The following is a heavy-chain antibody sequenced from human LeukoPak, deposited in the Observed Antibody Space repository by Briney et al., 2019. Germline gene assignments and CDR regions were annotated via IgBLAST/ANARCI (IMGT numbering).Heavy chain of an antibody. CDR1: GFTLSNYW. V-gene: IGHV3-74*01. CDR3: VRDGHATTPFDY. J-gene: IGHJ4*02. CDR2: FTADGGNT. Sequence: GGSLRLSCAASGFTLSNYWMHWVRQAPGKGLVWVPRFTADGGNTAYADSVKGRFTISSDNAKNTLYLRMNSLRAEDTAVYYCVRDGHATTPFDYWGQGTLVTVSS. D-gene: IGHD1-7*01.